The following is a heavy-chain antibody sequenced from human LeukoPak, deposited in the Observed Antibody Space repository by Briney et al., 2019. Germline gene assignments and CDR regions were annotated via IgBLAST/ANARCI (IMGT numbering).Heavy chain of an antibody. V-gene: IGHV3-30*04. D-gene: IGHD3-9*01. CDR3: ARGPWYYEISRDAFDI. J-gene: IGHJ3*02. Sequence: GRSLRLSCAASGFTFSSYAMHWVRQAPGKGLEWVAVISYDGSNKYYADSVKGRFTISRDNSKSTLYLQMNSLRAEDTAVYYCARGPWYYEISRDAFDIWGQGTMVTVSS. CDR1: GFTFSSYA. CDR2: ISYDGSNK.